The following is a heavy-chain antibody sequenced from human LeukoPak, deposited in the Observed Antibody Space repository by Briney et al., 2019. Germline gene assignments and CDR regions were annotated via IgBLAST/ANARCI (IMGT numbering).Heavy chain of an antibody. CDR1: GGSVSSGGYS. CDR2: IFYSGNT. V-gene: IGHV4-31*03. J-gene: IGHJ6*02. D-gene: IGHD3-9*01. CDR3: ANHPFDRGQYTYGMDV. Sequence: SETLSLTCTVSGGSVSSGGYSWSWIRQHPGKGLEWIGSIFYSGNTYYNPSLKSRVTISVDTSKNQVSLKLNSVTAADTAVYYCANHPFDRGQYTYGMDVWGQGTTVTVSS.